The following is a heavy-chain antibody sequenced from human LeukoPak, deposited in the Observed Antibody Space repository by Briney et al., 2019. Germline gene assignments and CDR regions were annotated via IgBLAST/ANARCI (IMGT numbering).Heavy chain of an antibody. CDR2: IKQDGGEK. V-gene: IGHV3-7*01. Sequence: GGSLRLSCAASGFTFSSYWMSWVRQAPGKGLEWVANIKQDGGEKYYVDSVKGRFTISRDNAKNSLYLQMNSLRAEDTAVYYCARSRAEDSSGPHPFDYWGQGTLVTVSS. J-gene: IGHJ4*02. D-gene: IGHD6-19*01. CDR1: GFTFSSYW. CDR3: ARSRAEDSSGPHPFDY.